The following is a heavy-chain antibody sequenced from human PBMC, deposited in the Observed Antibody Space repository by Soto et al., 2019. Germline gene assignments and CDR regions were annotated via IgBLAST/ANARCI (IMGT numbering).Heavy chain of an antibody. V-gene: IGHV4-4*02. Sequence: SETLSLTCAVSGGSISSSNWCSCVRQPPGKGLEWIGEIYHSGSTNYNPSLKSRVTISVDKSKNQSSLKLSSVTAADTAVYYCASLGQLEDYYYGMDVWGQGTTVTVSS. D-gene: IGHD6-13*01. J-gene: IGHJ6*02. CDR2: IYHSGST. CDR3: ASLGQLEDYYYGMDV. CDR1: GGSISSSNW.